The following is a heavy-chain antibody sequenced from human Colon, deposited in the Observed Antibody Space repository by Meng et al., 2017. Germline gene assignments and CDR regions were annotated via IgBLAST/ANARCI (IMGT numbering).Heavy chain of an antibody. CDR2: ITSSSNYI. CDR1: GFIFSLHA. V-gene: IGHV3-21*01. CDR3: ARVGTARPFDY. D-gene: IGHD1-1*01. Sequence: EVQLVEPGGGLVQPWESLSGSCEASGFIFSLHASNWVRQAPGEGLEWVASITSSSNYIHYSDSVKGRFTVSRDNARNSSYLQMDSLRAEDTAVYYCARVGTARPFDYWGQGTLVTVSS. J-gene: IGHJ4*02.